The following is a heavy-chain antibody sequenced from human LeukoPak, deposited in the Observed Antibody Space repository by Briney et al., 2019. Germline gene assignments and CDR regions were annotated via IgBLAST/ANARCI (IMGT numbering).Heavy chain of an antibody. J-gene: IGHJ3*02. Sequence: GASVKVSCKASGYTFTGYYMYWVRQAPGQGLEWRGWINPDRGGTNYAQKFQGRVTMTRDTSISTAYMELSTLRSHDTAVYYCAVVYVYGGTDDAFDIWGQGTMVTVSS. CDR2: INPDRGGT. D-gene: IGHD4-23*01. CDR1: GYTFTGYY. V-gene: IGHV1-2*02. CDR3: AVVYVYGGTDDAFDI.